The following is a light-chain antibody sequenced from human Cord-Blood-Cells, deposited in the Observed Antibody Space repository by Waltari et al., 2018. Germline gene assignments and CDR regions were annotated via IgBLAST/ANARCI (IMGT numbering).Light chain of an antibody. J-gene: IGLJ2*01. CDR2: DVS. V-gene: IGLV2-14*01. Sequence: QSALPQPASVSGSPGQSLTTSCTGSSSDVGGYNYVSWYQQPPGKAPKLMIYDVSNRPSGVSNRFSGSKSGNTASLTISGLQAEDEADYYCSSYTSSSTVFGGGTKLTVL. CDR3: SSYTSSSTV. CDR1: SSDVGGYNY.